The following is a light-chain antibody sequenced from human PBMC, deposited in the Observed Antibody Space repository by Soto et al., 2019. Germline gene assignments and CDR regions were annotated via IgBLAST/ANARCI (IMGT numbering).Light chain of an antibody. J-gene: IGKJ1*01. CDR3: QQYSNWT. CDR1: QSVSSN. V-gene: IGKV3-15*01. Sequence: EIVMTQSPATLSVSPGERATLSCRASQSVSSNLAWYQQKPGQAPRLLIYGASTRATGIPARFSGSGSGTEFTLTISSLQSEDFAVYYCQQYSNWTFGQGTKVDIK. CDR2: GAS.